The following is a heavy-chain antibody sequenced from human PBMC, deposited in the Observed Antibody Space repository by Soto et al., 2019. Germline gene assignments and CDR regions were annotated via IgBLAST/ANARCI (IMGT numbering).Heavy chain of an antibody. J-gene: IGHJ5*02. V-gene: IGHV1-2*02. CDR2: SNPSSGGG. CDR1: GYTFTGYF. CDR3: ARVIRGAYYISPLDP. Sequence: ASVKVSCKASGYTFTGYFMHWVRQAPGQGLEWMGWSNPSSGGGDYAQSFQGRVTMTRATTISTVYMELSRLRFDDTAVYYCARVIRGAYYISPLDPWGQGTGVTVSS. D-gene: IGHD3-10*01.